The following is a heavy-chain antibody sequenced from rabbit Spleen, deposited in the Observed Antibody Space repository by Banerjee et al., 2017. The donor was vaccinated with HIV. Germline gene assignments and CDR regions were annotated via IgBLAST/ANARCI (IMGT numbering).Heavy chain of an antibody. CDR3: ARDSGSSFSSYGMDL. D-gene: IGHD8-1*01. Sequence: QSLEESGGGLVKPGASLTLTCKASGFSFNSGYDMCWVRQAPGKGLEWIACIDAGSSGFTYFATWAKGRFTISKTSSTTVTLQMTRLTAADTATYFCARDSGSSFSSYGMDLWGQGTLVTVS. CDR1: GFSFNSGYD. J-gene: IGHJ6*01. V-gene: IGHV1S40*01. CDR2: IDAGSSGFT.